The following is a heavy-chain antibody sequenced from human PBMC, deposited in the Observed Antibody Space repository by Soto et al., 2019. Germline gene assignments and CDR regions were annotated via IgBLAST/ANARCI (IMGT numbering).Heavy chain of an antibody. CDR2: ISGSVGST. J-gene: IGHJ3*02. Sequence: WGSLRLSCAASGFTFSSYAMSWVRQAPGKGLEWVSAISGSVGSTYYADSVKGRFTISRDNSKNTLYLQMNSLRAEDTAVYYCAKDDDFSDAFDIWGQGTMVTVSS. CDR1: GFTFSSYA. V-gene: IGHV3-23*01. CDR3: AKDDDFSDAFDI. D-gene: IGHD3-3*01.